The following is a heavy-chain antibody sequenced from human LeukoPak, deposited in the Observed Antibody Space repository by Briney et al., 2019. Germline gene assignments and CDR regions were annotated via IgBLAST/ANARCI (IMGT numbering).Heavy chain of an antibody. CDR3: VITSATGPLDY. CDR1: GFTFSTYA. CDR2: ISGNGDNT. D-gene: IGHD6-6*01. J-gene: IGHJ4*02. Sequence: AGGPLRLPCAASGFTFSTYAMHWVRQAPGKGLEYVSAISGNGDNTYYADSLKGRFTISRDNSKNTLYLQMSSLRLEDTAVYYCVITSATGPLDYWGQGTLVTVPS. V-gene: IGHV3-64D*09.